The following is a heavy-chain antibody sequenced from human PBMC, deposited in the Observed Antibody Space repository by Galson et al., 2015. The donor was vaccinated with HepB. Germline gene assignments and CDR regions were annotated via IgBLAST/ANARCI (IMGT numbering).Heavy chain of an antibody. Sequence: SLRLSCAASGFKFSDYYMSWIRQPPGKGLEWISYIASRGDTMYYADSVKGRFIISRDNNNNFMYLQMNSLRAEDTAVYYGARLFGWPNFDIWGQGTMVTVSS. V-gene: IGHV3-11*01. CDR3: ARLFGWPNFDI. J-gene: IGHJ3*02. D-gene: IGHD6-19*01. CDR2: IASRGDTM. CDR1: GFKFSDYY.